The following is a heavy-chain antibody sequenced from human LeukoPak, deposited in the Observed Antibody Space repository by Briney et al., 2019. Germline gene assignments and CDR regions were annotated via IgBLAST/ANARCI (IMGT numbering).Heavy chain of an antibody. J-gene: IGHJ4*02. D-gene: IGHD3-9*01. CDR3: AKDKELRYFDWLFDLDY. V-gene: IGHV3-30*04. CDR2: ISYDGSNK. Sequence: GRSLRLSCAASGFTFSSYAMHWVRQAPGKGLEWVAVISYDGSNKYYADSVKGRFTISRDNSKNTLYLQMNSLRAEDTAVYYCAKDKELRYFDWLFDLDYWGQGTLVTVSS. CDR1: GFTFSSYA.